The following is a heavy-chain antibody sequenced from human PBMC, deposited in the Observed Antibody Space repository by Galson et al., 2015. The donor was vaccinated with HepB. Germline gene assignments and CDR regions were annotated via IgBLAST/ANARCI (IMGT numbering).Heavy chain of an antibody. D-gene: IGHD2-15*01. CDR1: GFTFSSYW. J-gene: IGHJ4*02. V-gene: IGHV3-7*01. CDR2: IKQDGSEK. CDR3: ARDPPGCSGGSCYSYFDY. Sequence: SLRLSCAASGFTFSSYWMSWVRQAPGKGLEWVANIKQDGSEKYYVDSVKGRFTISRDNAKNSLYLQMNSLRAEDTAVYYCARDPPGCSGGSCYSYFDYWGQGTLVTVSS.